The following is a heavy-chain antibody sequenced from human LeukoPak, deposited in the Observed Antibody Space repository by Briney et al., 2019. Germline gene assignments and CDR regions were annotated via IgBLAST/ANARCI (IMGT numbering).Heavy chain of an antibody. CDR3: ARGSRYGSGSYCGY. D-gene: IGHD3-10*01. CDR2: MNPNSGNT. J-gene: IGHJ4*02. CDR1: GYTFTSYD. Sequence: ASVKVSCKASGYTFTSYDINWVRQATGQGLEWMGWMNPNSGNTGYAPKFQSRVTMTRNTSISTAYMELSSLRSEDTAVYYCARGSRYGSGSYCGYWGQGTLVTVSS. V-gene: IGHV1-8*01.